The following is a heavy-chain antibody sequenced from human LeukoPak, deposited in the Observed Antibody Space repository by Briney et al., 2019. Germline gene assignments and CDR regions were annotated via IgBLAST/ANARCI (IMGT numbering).Heavy chain of an antibody. D-gene: IGHD6-13*01. CDR2: TYYRSKWYH. Sequence: SQTLSLTFAISGDSVSSNSAGWNWVRQSPSRGLEWLGRTYYRSKWYHDYAVSAKSRITINPDTSKNQFSLQLNSVTPEDTAVYYCARAVAASDYYFDCWGQGTLVTVSS. CDR1: GDSVSSNSAG. V-gene: IGHV6-1*01. J-gene: IGHJ4*02. CDR3: ARAVAASDYYFDC.